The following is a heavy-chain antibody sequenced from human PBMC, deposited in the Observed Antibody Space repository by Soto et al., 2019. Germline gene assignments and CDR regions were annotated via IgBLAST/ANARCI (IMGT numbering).Heavy chain of an antibody. D-gene: IGHD2-15*01. CDR1: GFIFNTYI. CDR3: ARTLSWRRGPFDS. CDR2: ISGSSQTI. J-gene: IGHJ4*02. Sequence: EVQLVESGGGLIQPGGSLRLSCAASGFIFNTYIMNWVRQAPGKGLEWVSYISGSSQTIFYADSVRGRFTISRDNANNSTYLQMVSLRDEDTAVYYCARTLSWRRGPFDSWGQGTLVTVSS. V-gene: IGHV3-48*02.